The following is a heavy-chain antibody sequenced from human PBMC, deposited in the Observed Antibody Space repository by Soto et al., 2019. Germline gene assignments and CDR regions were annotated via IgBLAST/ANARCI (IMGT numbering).Heavy chain of an antibody. CDR1: GFTFDDYA. CDR2: ISWNSGSI. Sequence: QLGGSLSLSCAASGFTFDDYAMHWVRQAPGKGLEWVSGISWNSGSIGYADSVKGRFTISRDNAKNSLYLQMNSLRAEDTALYYCAKDIRRDGYKYYFDYWGQGTLVTVSS. CDR3: AKDIRRDGYKYYFDY. J-gene: IGHJ4*02. V-gene: IGHV3-9*01. D-gene: IGHD5-12*01.